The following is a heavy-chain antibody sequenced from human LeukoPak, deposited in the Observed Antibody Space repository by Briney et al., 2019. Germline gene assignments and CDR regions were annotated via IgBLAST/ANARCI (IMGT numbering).Heavy chain of an antibody. CDR2: IYDIGPT. CDR1: GRSISSYY. V-gene: IGHV4-59*01. Sequence: SPTLSLTCTVSGRSISSYYSGWIRPPPGEGLEWIGYIYDIGPTSYNPCLQSRVTVSVHTSSNQFSLMLTSVTAADTAVYYCGRGTKTGYTGYDWNYWGQGSLVSVSS. J-gene: IGHJ4*02. D-gene: IGHD5-12*01. CDR3: GRGTKTGYTGYDWNY.